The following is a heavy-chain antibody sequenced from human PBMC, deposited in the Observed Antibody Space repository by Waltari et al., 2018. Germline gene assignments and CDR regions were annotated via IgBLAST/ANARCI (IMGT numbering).Heavy chain of an antibody. V-gene: IGHV3-72*01. J-gene: IGHJ6*03. CDR1: GFTFSDHY. CDR2: TRNKANSYPT. CDR3: AREYIVVVPAAISLVYYYYMDV. Sequence: EVQLVESGGGLVQPGGSLRLSCAASGFTFSDHYMDWVRQAPGKGLEWVGRTRNKANSYPTEYAASVKGRLTSSRDDSKNSLYLQMNSLKTEDTAVYYCAREYIVVVPAAISLVYYYYMDVWGKGTTVTVSS. D-gene: IGHD2-2*01.